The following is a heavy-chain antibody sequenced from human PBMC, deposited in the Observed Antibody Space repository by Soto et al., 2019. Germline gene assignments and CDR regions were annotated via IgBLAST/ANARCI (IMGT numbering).Heavy chain of an antibody. Sequence: SQTLSLTCAISGDSVSSNSAAWNWIRQSPSRGLEWLGRTYYRSKWYNDYAVSVKSRITINPDTSKNQFSLKLTSMTAADTAVYYCAKHIGFCSGDGCYRGFDCWGQGTLVTVSS. CDR1: GDSVSSNSAA. D-gene: IGHD2-15*01. CDR2: TYYRSKWYN. J-gene: IGHJ4*02. CDR3: AKHIGFCSGDGCYRGFDC. V-gene: IGHV6-1*01.